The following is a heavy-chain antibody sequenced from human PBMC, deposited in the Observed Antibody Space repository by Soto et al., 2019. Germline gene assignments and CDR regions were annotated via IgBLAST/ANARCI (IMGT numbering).Heavy chain of an antibody. CDR3: ARETYYDFWSGPYYGMDV. CDR2: ISYDGSNK. J-gene: IGHJ6*02. Sequence: LSLTCAVYGGSFSGYYWSWIRQAPGKGLEWVAVISYDGSNKYYADSVKGRFTISRDNSKNTLYLQMNSLRAEDTAVYYCARETYYDFWSGPYYGMDVWGQGTTVTVSS. D-gene: IGHD3-3*01. V-gene: IGHV3-30-3*01. CDR1: GGSFSGYY.